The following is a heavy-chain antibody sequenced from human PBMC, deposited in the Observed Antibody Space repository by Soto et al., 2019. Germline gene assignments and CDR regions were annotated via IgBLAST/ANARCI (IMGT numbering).Heavy chain of an antibody. CDR1: GGSISSSSYY. Sequence: QLQLQESGPGLVKPSETLSLTCTVSGGSISSSSYYWGWIRQPPGKGLEWIGSIYYSGSTYYNPSLKSRVTISVDTSKNQFSLKLSSLTAADTAVYYCARSSSSWYSYYYYGMDVWGQGTTVTVSS. V-gene: IGHV4-39*01. CDR3: ARSSSSWYSYYYYGMDV. CDR2: IYYSGST. D-gene: IGHD6-13*01. J-gene: IGHJ6*02.